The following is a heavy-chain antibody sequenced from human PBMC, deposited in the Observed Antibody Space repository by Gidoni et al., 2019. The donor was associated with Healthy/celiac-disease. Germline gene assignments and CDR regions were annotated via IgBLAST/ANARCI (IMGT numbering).Heavy chain of an antibody. J-gene: IGHJ6*03. V-gene: IGHV3-30*18. CDR1: GFPFSRYG. CDR3: AKIAYYYDSSGFQYYYMDV. Sequence: QVQLVESGGGVVHPGRSLRLSCAASGFPFSRYGLHWVRQAPGKGLGWVAVISDDGSNKDYADSVKGRFTISRDNSKNTLYLQMNSLRAEDTAVYYCAKIAYYYDSSGFQYYYMDVWGKGTTVTVSS. D-gene: IGHD3-22*01. CDR2: ISDDGSNK.